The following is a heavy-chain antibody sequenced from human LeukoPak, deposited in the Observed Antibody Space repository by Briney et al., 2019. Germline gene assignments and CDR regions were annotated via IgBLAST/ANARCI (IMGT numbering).Heavy chain of an antibody. Sequence: ASAKVSCKTSGYTFTTYQINWVQQATGQGLEWLGWMNPYNGDRGYAQKFQGRLSITSDTSISTAYMELSSLKSDDTAVYFCARTTSLTASGYDCWGQGTLVTVSS. D-gene: IGHD4-17*01. J-gene: IGHJ4*02. CDR1: GYTFTTYQ. CDR2: MNPYNGDR. V-gene: IGHV1-8*03. CDR3: ARTTSLTASGYDC.